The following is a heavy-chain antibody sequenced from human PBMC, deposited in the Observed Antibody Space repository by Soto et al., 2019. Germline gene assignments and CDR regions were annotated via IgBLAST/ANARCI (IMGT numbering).Heavy chain of an antibody. CDR2: VSGSGGST. V-gene: IGHV3-23*01. CDR1: AFTFSSYT. CDR3: AKPPDYNWNDY. Sequence: EVQLLESGGGLVQPGGPLRLSCAASAFTFSSYTMSWVRQAPGKGLEWISAVSGSGGSTYYADSVKGRFTISRDNSKDTLYLQMNNLRAEDTAVYYCAKPPDYNWNDYWGQGTMVTVSS. D-gene: IGHD1-20*01. J-gene: IGHJ4*02.